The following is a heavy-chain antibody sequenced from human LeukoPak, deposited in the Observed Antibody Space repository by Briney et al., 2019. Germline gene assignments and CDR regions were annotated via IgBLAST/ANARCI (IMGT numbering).Heavy chain of an antibody. CDR1: GASLSSGSYY. D-gene: IGHD6-13*01. CDR3: ARVYYSNSYDYWYFDL. V-gene: IGHV4-61*10. CDR2: IYISGST. Sequence: SETLSLTCTVSGASLSSGSYYWSWIRQPAGKGLEWIGRIYISGSTNYNPSLKSRVTISVDTSKNQFSLKLSSVTAADTAVYYCARVYYSNSYDYWYFDLWGRGTLVTVSS. J-gene: IGHJ2*01.